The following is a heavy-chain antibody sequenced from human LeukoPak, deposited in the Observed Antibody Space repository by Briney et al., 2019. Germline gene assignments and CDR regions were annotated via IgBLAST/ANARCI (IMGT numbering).Heavy chain of an antibody. Sequence: SETLSLTCAVYGGSFSGYYWSWIRQPAGKGLEWIGRISSSGSTNYNPSLKSRVTISVDTSKNQFSLKLSSVTAADTAVYFCARGPYSYDSSGALDIWGQGTMVTVSS. CDR3: ARGPYSYDSSGALDI. CDR2: ISSSGST. CDR1: GGSFSGYY. D-gene: IGHD3-22*01. V-gene: IGHV4-59*10. J-gene: IGHJ3*02.